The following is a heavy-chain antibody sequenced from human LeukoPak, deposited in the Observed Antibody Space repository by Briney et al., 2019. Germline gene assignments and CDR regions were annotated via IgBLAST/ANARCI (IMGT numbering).Heavy chain of an antibody. J-gene: IGHJ5*02. V-gene: IGHV3-74*01. CDR3: ARDVVPAATYNWFDP. CDR2: INSDGSST. CDR1: GFTFSSYW. Sequence: GGSLRLSCAASGFTFSSYWMHWVRQASGKGLVWVSRINSDGSSTSYADSVKGRFTISRDNAKNTLYLQMNSLRAEDTAVYYCARDVVPAATYNWFDPWGQGTLVTVSS. D-gene: IGHD2-2*01.